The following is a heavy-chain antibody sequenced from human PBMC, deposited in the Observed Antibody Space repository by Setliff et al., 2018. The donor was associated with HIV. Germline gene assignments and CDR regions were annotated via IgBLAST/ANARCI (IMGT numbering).Heavy chain of an antibody. J-gene: IGHJ3*02. V-gene: IGHV1-69*13. D-gene: IGHD3-10*01. CDR3: ARGVTLVRGGRGDI. Sequence: RASVKVSCKTTGGTFNIFSITWVRQAPGQGLEWMGGIIPVFGPPNYAKKFQFRLTITADESTSTAYMELSSLRSEDTAVYYCARGVTLVRGGRGDIWGQGTMVTVSS. CDR1: GGTFNIFS. CDR2: IIPVFGPP.